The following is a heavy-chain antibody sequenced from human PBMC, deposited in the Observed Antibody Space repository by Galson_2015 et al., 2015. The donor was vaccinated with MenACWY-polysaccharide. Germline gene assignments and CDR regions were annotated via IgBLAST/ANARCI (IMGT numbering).Heavy chain of an antibody. V-gene: IGHV4-4*02. Sequence: ETLSLTCAVSGASISRSDWWSWVRQPPGKGLEWIGEISHGGSTNYNPSLKSRVTLSLDKSKNQFSLNLTSVTDADTAVYYCARAIAVAGQRRDFDLWGRGTLVTVSS. CDR3: ARAIAVAGQRRDFDL. CDR1: GASISRSDW. J-gene: IGHJ2*01. CDR2: ISHGGST. D-gene: IGHD6-19*01.